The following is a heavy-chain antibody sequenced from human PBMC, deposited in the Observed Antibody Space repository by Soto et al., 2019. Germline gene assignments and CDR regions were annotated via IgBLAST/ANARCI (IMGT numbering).Heavy chain of an antibody. CDR2: IFYSGST. D-gene: IGHD2-15*01. Sequence: LSLTCTFSGVSIKSYYCSFILQPPGKGLEWIGYIFYSGSTNYIPSLKSRVTISLDTSKKQVSLKLSSVSAADTAVYYCAKGILVRYYDGMEVWGQRTTVTVSS. V-gene: IGHV4-59*01. CDR1: GVSIKSYY. J-gene: IGHJ6*01. CDR3: AKGILVRYYDGMEV.